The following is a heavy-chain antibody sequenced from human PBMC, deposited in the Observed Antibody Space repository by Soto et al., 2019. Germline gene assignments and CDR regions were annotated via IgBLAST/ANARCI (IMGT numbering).Heavy chain of an antibody. J-gene: IGHJ5*02. V-gene: IGHV4-59*01. CDR2: IYYSGST. Sequence: SETLSLTCTVSGGSISSYYWSWIRQPPGKGLEWIGYIYYSGSTNYNPSLKSRVTISVDTSKNQFSLKLSSVTSSDTAVYYCARELFGRSVWFDPWGQGTLVTVSS. D-gene: IGHD3-10*01. CDR1: GGSISSYY. CDR3: ARELFGRSVWFDP.